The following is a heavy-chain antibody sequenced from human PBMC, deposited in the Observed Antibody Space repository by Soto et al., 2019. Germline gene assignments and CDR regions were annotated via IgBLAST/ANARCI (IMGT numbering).Heavy chain of an antibody. CDR1: GFTVSTYG. Sequence: QVQLVESGGGVVQPGRSLRLSCAVSGFTVSTYGMHWVRQAPGKGLEWVAVISRDGGTKYYADSVKGRLTISRDNSRNTLFLEMNSLRGYDMAVYYCTGEVASGYWGQGTLVTVSS. CDR2: ISRDGGTK. D-gene: IGHD2-8*02. V-gene: IGHV3-30*03. J-gene: IGHJ4*02. CDR3: TGEVASGY.